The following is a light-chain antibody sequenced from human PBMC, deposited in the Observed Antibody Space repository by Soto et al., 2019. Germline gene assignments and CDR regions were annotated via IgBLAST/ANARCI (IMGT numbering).Light chain of an antibody. V-gene: IGLV2-14*01. CDR3: SSYTRGSTLV. CDR1: SSDVCGYNY. CDR2: EVS. J-gene: IGLJ3*02. Sequence: QSALTQPASVSGSPGQSITISCTGTSSDVCGYNYVSWYQQHPDKAPKLMIYEVSNRPSGVSNRFSGSKSGNTASLTISGLKSEDEGNYYCSSYTRGSTLVFGGGTKLTVL.